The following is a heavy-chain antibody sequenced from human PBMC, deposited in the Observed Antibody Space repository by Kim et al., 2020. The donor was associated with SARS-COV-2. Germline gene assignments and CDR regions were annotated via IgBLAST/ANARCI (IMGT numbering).Heavy chain of an antibody. CDR1: GFTFSSYW. Sequence: GGSLRLSCAASGFTFSSYWMHWVRQAPGKGLVWVSRISSDGSSTTYADSVKGRFTISRDNAKNTLYLQMNSLRAEDTAVYYCARGFGSGSEKLWFGAWGQGTLVTVSS. CDR3: ARGFGSGSEKLWFGA. V-gene: IGHV3-74*01. J-gene: IGHJ5*02. CDR2: ISSDGSST. D-gene: IGHD3-10*01.